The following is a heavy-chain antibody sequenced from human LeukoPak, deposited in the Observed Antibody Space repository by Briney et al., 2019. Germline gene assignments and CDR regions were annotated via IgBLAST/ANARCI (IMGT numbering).Heavy chain of an antibody. J-gene: IGHJ4*02. Sequence: ASVKVSCKPSGYNFFCYYIHWVRQAPGQGLEWMGWINPNSGGTNYAPRFQGRVTMSSDKYSNTVYMELNRLTFDDTAVYYCAKEGTSLDFDFWGLGSRVTVSS. CDR2: INPNSGGT. CDR1: GYNFFCYY. D-gene: IGHD3-3*02. V-gene: IGHV1-2*02. CDR3: AKEGTSLDFDF.